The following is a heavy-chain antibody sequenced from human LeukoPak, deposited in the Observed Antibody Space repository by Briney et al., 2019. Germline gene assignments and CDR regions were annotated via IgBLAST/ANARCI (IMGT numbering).Heavy chain of an antibody. CDR2: IRYDGSNK. V-gene: IGHV3-30*02. J-gene: IGHJ4*02. Sequence: PGGSLRLSCAASGFTFTSHGMHWVRQAPGKGLEWVAHIRYDGSNKYYTDSVKGRFTISRDDSKKMLYLQMNSLRPEDTALYYCARVTRGGYDGYFDYWGQGTLVTVSS. CDR1: GFTFTSHG. D-gene: IGHD5-12*01. CDR3: ARVTRGGYDGYFDY.